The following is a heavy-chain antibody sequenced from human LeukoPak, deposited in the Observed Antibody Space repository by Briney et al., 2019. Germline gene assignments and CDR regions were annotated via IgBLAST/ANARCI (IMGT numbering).Heavy chain of an antibody. J-gene: IGHJ6*02. CDR2: IYTSGSA. D-gene: IGHD6-13*01. V-gene: IGHV4-4*07. CDR3: ARDGIAATGGMDV. CDR1: GGAISSYH. Sequence: SETLSLTCTVSGGAISSYHWSWIRQPAGKGLEWIGRIYTSGSANYSPSLKSRVTMPVDTSKNQFSLKLSSVTAADTAVYYCARDGIAATGGMDVWGQGTTVTVSS.